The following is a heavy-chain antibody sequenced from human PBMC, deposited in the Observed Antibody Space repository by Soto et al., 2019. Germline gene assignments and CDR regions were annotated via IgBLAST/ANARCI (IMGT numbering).Heavy chain of an antibody. V-gene: IGHV3-33*01. CDR2: IWYDGSNK. J-gene: IGHJ6*02. Sequence: QVQLVESGGGVVQPGRSLRLSCAASGFTFSSYGMHWVRQAPGKGLEWVAVIWYDGSNKYYADSVKGRFTISRDNSKNALTXQMNSLRAEDTAVYYCARGGGIAAAGPYYYYGMDVWGQGTTVTVSS. CDR3: ARGGGIAAAGPYYYYGMDV. D-gene: IGHD6-13*01. CDR1: GFTFSSYG.